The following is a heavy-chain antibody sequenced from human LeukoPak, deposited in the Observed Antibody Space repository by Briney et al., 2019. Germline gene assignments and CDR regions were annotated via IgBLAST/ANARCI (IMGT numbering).Heavy chain of an antibody. CDR2: IYPADSDI. CDR1: GYTFTNYW. CDR3: ARQEYCSGGSCYTWFDP. Sequence: GESLKISCKGSGYTFTNYWIGWVRQMPGKGLEWMGIIYPADSDIRYSPSFQGQVTISADKSISTAYLQWSSLKASDTAMYYCARQEYCSGGSCYTWFDPWGQGTLVTVSS. J-gene: IGHJ5*02. D-gene: IGHD2-15*01. V-gene: IGHV5-51*01.